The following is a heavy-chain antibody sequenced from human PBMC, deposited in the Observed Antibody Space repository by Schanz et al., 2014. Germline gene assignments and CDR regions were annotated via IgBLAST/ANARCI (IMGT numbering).Heavy chain of an antibody. CDR3: ARGYGDSPTDF. V-gene: IGHV1-46*01. CDR1: GYTFTRYY. D-gene: IGHD4-17*01. Sequence: QVQLVQSGAEVKKPGASVKVSCKASGYTFTRYYIHWVRQAPGQGLEWMGIITPSGGSTNYAQKRQGRVTMTRDTSTSTVYMELSSLRSEDTAVYYCARGYGDSPTDFWGQGTLVTVSS. CDR2: ITPSGGST. J-gene: IGHJ4*02.